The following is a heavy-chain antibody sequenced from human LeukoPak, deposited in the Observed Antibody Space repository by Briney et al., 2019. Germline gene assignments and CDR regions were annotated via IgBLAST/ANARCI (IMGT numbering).Heavy chain of an antibody. CDR2: IKEDGNEI. D-gene: IGHD6-19*01. CDR1: GFSFSSNC. V-gene: IGHV3-7*01. CDR3: ATGGAVAGRFAY. J-gene: IGHJ4*02. Sequence: GGSLILSCAVSGFSFSSNCMSWVRQAPGKGLEWVAKIKEDGNEIYYVDSVKGRFTISRDNTKNSLFLQMNSLRAEDTAVYYCATGGAVAGRFAYWGQGTLVTVSS.